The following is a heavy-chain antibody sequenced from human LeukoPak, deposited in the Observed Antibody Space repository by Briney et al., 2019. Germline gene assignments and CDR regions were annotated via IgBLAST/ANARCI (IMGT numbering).Heavy chain of an antibody. Sequence: PGGSLRLSCAASGFTFSSYAMHWVRQAPGKGLEWVAVISYNGSNKKYADSVKGRFTNSRDNSKNTLYLRMNSLRTEDTAVYYCARDNSVRDEAWWFNPWGQGTLVTVSS. CDR3: ARDNSVRDEAWWFNP. J-gene: IGHJ5*02. V-gene: IGHV3-30*04. D-gene: IGHD5-24*01. CDR2: ISYNGSNK. CDR1: GFTFSSYA.